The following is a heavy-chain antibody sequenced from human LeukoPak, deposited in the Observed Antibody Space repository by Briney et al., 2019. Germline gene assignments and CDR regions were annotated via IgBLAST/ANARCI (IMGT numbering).Heavy chain of an antibody. V-gene: IGHV3-7*01. J-gene: IGHJ3*02. CDR1: GFTFSNYW. D-gene: IGHD2-21*02. Sequence: GGSLRLSCEGSGFTFSNYWMTWVRQAPGKGLEWVANIRGDGSRLYYVDSVKGRFTISRDNAKNSLYLQMSNLRAEDTSVYYCARDHNYFGSDRYYDAFDIWGQGTMVTVSS. CDR2: IRGDGSRL. CDR3: ARDHNYFGSDRYYDAFDI.